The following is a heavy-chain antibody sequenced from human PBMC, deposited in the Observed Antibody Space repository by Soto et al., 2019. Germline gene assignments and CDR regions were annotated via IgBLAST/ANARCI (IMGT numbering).Heavy chain of an antibody. Sequence: SETLSLTCTVSGCSISSSSYYWGWIRQPPGKGLEWIGSIYYSGSTYYNPSLKSRVTISVDTSKNQFSLKLSSVTAADTAVYYCARHRGYSSSWYDAFDIWGQGTMVTVSS. CDR2: IYYSGST. J-gene: IGHJ3*02. CDR3: ARHRGYSSSWYDAFDI. V-gene: IGHV4-39*01. D-gene: IGHD6-13*01. CDR1: GCSISSSSYY.